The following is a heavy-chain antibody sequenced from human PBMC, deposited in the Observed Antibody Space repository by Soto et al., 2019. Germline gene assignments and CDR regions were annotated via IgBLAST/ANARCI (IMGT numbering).Heavy chain of an antibody. D-gene: IGHD3-16*02. CDR2: ISSRGTVK. J-gene: IGHJ5*02. V-gene: IGHV3-48*03. Sequence: GGSLRLSFAASGFTFSNYEMNWVRQAPGKGLEWISYISSRGTVKYHADSVKVRFTISRDNAKNSLYLQMNSLRAEDTAVYYCTIYRWFYXWGQVTLVTVSX. CDR1: GFTFSNYE. CDR3: TIYRWFYX.